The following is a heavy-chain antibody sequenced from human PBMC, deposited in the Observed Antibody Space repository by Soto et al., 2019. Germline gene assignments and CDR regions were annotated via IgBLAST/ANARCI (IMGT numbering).Heavy chain of an antibody. Sequence: EVQLVESGGGFVESGGSLRLSCAASGFSFKDAWMTWVRQAPGKGLEWVGRIKSSTDGGTADYGAAVKGRFTMSRDDSKDTLYLHMYGLKREDTGVYYCTSSFQLRGRLFDHWGPGTQVNVSS. CDR3: TSSFQLRGRLFDH. CDR1: GFSFKDAW. CDR2: IKSSTDGGTA. V-gene: IGHV3-15*07. J-gene: IGHJ4*02. D-gene: IGHD3-16*01.